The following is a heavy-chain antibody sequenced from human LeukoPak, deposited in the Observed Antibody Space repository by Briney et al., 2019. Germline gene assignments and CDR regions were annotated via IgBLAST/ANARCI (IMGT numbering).Heavy chain of an antibody. Sequence: ASVKVSCKVSGYTLTELSMHWVRQAPGKGLEWMGGFDPEDGETIYAQKFQGRVTMTEDTSTDTAYMELSSLRSEDTAVYYCATDSDYYDSSGYYYWDQGTLVTVSS. D-gene: IGHD3-22*01. CDR3: ATDSDYYDSSGYYY. J-gene: IGHJ4*02. CDR2: FDPEDGET. CDR1: GYTLTELS. V-gene: IGHV1-24*01.